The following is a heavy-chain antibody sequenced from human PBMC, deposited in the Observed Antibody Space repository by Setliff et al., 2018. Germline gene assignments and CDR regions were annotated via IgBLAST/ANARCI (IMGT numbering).Heavy chain of an antibody. CDR3: AKGGPYCSGGTCHYYFDY. V-gene: IGHV3-23*01. J-gene: IGHJ4*02. CDR1: GFTFSSYA. Sequence: GESLKISCAASGFTFSSYAITWVRQAPGKGLEWVSMISGSAQTTYYADSVKGRFTISRDNSKNTVYLEMNSLRAEDTAVYYCAKGGPYCSGGTCHYYFDYWGQGTLVTVSS. CDR2: ISGSAQTT. D-gene: IGHD2-15*01.